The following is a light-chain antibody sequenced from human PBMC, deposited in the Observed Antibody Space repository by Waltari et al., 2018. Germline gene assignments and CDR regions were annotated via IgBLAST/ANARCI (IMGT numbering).Light chain of an antibody. V-gene: IGLV4-69*01. CDR3: QTWGTGIWV. CDR2: VNSDGSH. CDR1: SGHSYYA. Sequence: QLVLTQSPSASASLGASVSLTCTLSSGHSYYAIAWHQQQPQKGPRYLMKVNSDGSHTKGDGIPDRFSGSSSGAERYLTISSLQSEGAADYYCQTWGTGIWVFGGGTKLTVL. J-gene: IGLJ3*02.